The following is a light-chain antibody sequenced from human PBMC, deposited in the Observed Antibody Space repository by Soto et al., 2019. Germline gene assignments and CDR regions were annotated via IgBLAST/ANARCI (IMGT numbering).Light chain of an antibody. V-gene: IGLV2-14*01. J-gene: IGLJ3*02. CDR3: SSDTTSSTWV. CDR1: SSDVGGYNY. Sequence: QSALTQPASVSGTPGQSITISCTGTSSDVGGYNYVSWYQPHTGKAPKLMIYDVTKRPAGVSSRFSGSKSGNTASLTISVLQAEDEAYYYCSSDTTSSTWVFGGGTKVTVL. CDR2: DVT.